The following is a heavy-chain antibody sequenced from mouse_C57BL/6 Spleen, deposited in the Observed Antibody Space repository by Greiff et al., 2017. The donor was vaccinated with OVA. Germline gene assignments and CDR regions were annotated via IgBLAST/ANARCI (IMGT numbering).Heavy chain of an antibody. J-gene: IGHJ1*03. CDR1: GFNIKNTY. D-gene: IGHD1-1*01. CDR3: ARAGITTERYFDV. Sequence: EVMLVESVAELVRPGASVKLSCTASGFNIKNTYMHWVKQRPEQGLEWIGRIDPANGNTKYAPKFQGKATITADTSSNTAYLQLSSLTSEDTAIYYCARAGITTERYFDVWGTGTTVTVSS. V-gene: IGHV14-3*01. CDR2: IDPANGNT.